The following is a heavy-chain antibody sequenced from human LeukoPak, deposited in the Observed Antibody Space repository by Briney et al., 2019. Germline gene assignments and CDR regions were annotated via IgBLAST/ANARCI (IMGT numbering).Heavy chain of an antibody. CDR1: GFTFSSYD. D-gene: IGHD5-18*01. V-gene: IGHV3-13*01. J-gene: IGHJ6*02. CDR2: IGTAGDT. CDR3: AREYSYGYYYYGMDV. Sequence: GGSLRLSCAASGFTFSSYDMHWVRQATGKGPEWVSAIGTAGDTYYPGSVKGRFTISRENAKNSLYLQMNSLRAEDTAVYYCAREYSYGYYYYGMDVWGQGTTVTVSS.